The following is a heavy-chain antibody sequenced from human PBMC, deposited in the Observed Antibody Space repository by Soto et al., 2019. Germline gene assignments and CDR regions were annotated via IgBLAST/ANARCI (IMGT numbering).Heavy chain of an antibody. D-gene: IGHD6-25*01. CDR1: GFTSTNYA. J-gene: IGHJ4*02. CDR3: AKGSASGSPYYFDY. CDR2: ITGDGSDT. Sequence: EVHILESGGGLVQPGGSLRLSCAVSGFTSTNYAMSWVRQAPGKGLEWVSAITGDGSDTWTADSVKGRFTISRDKSKNTLYLQMNSLRAEDTAVYYCAKGSASGSPYYFDYWGQGTLVTVSS. V-gene: IGHV3-23*01.